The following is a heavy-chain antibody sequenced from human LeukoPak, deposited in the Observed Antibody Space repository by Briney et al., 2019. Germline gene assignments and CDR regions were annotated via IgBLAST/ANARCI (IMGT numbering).Heavy chain of an antibody. Sequence: ASVKVSCKASGYTFTGYCMHWVRQAPGQGLEWMGWIGAYNGNTNYAQKFQGRVTMTTDTSTSTAYMELRSLRSDDTAVYYCARVDGYPDPFDIWGQGTMVTVSS. V-gene: IGHV1-18*04. CDR1: GYTFTGYC. D-gene: IGHD5-24*01. J-gene: IGHJ3*02. CDR2: IGAYNGNT. CDR3: ARVDGYPDPFDI.